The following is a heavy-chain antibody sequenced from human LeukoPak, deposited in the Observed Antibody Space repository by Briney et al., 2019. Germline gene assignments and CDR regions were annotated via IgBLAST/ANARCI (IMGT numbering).Heavy chain of an antibody. D-gene: IGHD6-13*01. V-gene: IGHV3-53*01. CDR3: ANDAAQQHLSNVFYGMDV. CDR2: ASSDGRT. Sequence: GGSLRLSCAASGITVSTNYMSWVRQAPGKGLEWVSIASSDGRTFYADSVKGRFTISRDSSKNTVFLQMNSLGAEDTAVYFCANDAAQQHLSNVFYGMDVWGQGTTVAVSS. J-gene: IGHJ6*02. CDR1: GITVSTNY.